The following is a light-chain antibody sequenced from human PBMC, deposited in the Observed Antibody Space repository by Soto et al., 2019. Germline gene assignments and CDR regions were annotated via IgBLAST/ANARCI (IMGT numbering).Light chain of an antibody. J-gene: IGLJ1*01. CDR1: SSNIGAGYD. CDR3: QSYDSSLSALHV. V-gene: IGLV1-40*01. Sequence: QLVLTQPPSVSGAPGQRVTISCTGSSSNIGAGYDVHWYQQLPGTAPKLLIYGNSNRPSGVPDRFSGSKSGTSASLAITGLQAEDEADYYCQSYDSSLSALHVFGTGTKVTVL. CDR2: GNS.